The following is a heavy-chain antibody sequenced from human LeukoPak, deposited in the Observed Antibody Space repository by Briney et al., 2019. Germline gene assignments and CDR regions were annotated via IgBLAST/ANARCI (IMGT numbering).Heavy chain of an antibody. V-gene: IGHV4-59*01. CDR3: ARVGGTNYYYYGMDV. J-gene: IGHJ6*02. CDR1: GGSISNYY. D-gene: IGHD1-26*01. CDR2: IYYSGST. Sequence: SETLSLTCTVSGGSISNYYWSWIRQPPGRGLEWIGYIYYSGSTNYNPSLKSRVTISVDTSKNQFSLKLSSVTAADTAVYYCARVGGTNYYYYGMDVWGQGTTVTVSS.